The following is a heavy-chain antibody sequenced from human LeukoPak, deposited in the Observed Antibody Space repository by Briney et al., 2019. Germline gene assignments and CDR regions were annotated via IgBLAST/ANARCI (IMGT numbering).Heavy chain of an antibody. V-gene: IGHV1-8*01. CDR1: GYTFTSYD. CDR2: MNPNSGNT. J-gene: IGHJ4*02. D-gene: IGHD2-15*01. CDR3: ARTYCSGGSCYSDMGY. Sequence: ASVKVSCKASGYTFTSYDINWVRQATGQGLEWMGWMNPNSGNTGYAQKFQGRVTMTRNTSISTAYMELSSLRSEDTAVYYCARTYCSGGSCYSDMGYWGQGTLVTVSS.